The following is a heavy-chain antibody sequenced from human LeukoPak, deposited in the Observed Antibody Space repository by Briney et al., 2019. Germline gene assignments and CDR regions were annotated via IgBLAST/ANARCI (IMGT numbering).Heavy chain of an antibody. CDR2: INPNSGNT. CDR1: GYTFTGYY. V-gene: IGHV1-8*03. CDR3: ARDKWDSGYVP. J-gene: IGHJ5*02. Sequence: ASVKVSCKASGYTFTGYYMHWVRQAPGQGLEWMGWINPNSGNTGYAQKFQGRVTITRNTSISTAYMELSSLRSDDTAVYYCARDKWDSGYVPWGQGTLVTVSS. D-gene: IGHD5-12*01.